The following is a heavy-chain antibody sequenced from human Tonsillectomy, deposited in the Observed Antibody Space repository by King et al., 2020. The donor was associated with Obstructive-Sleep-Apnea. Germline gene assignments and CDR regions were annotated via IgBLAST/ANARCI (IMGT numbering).Heavy chain of an antibody. Sequence: VQLVESGGGLVQPGGSLRLSCAASGFTFSNYWMHWVRQGPGKGLVWVSRINSDGSSTIYADSVKGRFTISRDNAKNTLYLQMNSLRAEDTAVYYCARDCDRYSSGNDAFDIWGQGTLVTVSS. V-gene: IGHV3-74*01. CDR2: INSDGSST. J-gene: IGHJ3*02. CDR3: ARDCDRYSSGNDAFDI. D-gene: IGHD5-18*01. CDR1: GFTFSNYW.